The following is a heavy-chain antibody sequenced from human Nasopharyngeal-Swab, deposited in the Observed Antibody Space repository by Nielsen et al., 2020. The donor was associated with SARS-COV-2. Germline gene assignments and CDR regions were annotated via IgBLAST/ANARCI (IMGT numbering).Heavy chain of an antibody. D-gene: IGHD3-10*01. J-gene: IGHJ3*02. CDR3: ARGGGSGSYYNDDAFDI. Sequence: WIRQPPGKGLEWIGYIYYSGSTNYNPSLKSRVTISVDTSKNQFSLKLSSVTAADTAVYYCARGGGSGSYYNDDAFDIWGKGTRVTVSS. V-gene: IGHV4-59*01. CDR2: IYYSGST.